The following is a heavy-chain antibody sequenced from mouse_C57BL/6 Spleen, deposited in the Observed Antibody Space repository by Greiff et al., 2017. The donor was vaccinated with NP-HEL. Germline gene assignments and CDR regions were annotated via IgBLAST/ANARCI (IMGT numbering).Heavy chain of an antibody. CDR2: IDPSDSYT. V-gene: IGHV1-69*01. Sequence: QVQLQQPGAELVMPGASVKLSCKASGYTFTSYWMHWVKQRPGQGLEWIGEIDPSDSYTNYNQKFKGKSTLTVDKSSSTAYMQLSSLTSEDSAVYSCASHNWDAPFAYWGQGTLVTVSA. CDR1: GYTFTSYW. CDR3: ASHNWDAPFAY. J-gene: IGHJ3*01. D-gene: IGHD4-1*01.